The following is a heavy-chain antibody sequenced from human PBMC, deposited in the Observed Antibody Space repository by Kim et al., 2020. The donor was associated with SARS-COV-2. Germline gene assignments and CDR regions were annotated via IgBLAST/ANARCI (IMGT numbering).Heavy chain of an antibody. D-gene: IGHD6-25*01. J-gene: IGHJ6*02. Sequence: APKFQGRVTMTEDTSTDTAYMELSSLRSEGTAVYYCATSGALYYYYGMDVWGQGTTVTVSS. V-gene: IGHV1-24*01. CDR3: ATSGALYYYYGMDV.